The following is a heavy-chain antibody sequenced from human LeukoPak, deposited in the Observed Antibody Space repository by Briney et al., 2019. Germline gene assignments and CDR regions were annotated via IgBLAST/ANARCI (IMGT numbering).Heavy chain of an antibody. CDR1: GYTFTGNY. D-gene: IGHD6-6*01. V-gene: IGHV1-2*02. CDR2: MNPNSGGT. J-gene: IGHJ3*02. Sequence: ASVKVSCRASGYTFTGNYIHWVRQAPGQGLESMGWMNPNSGGTKFAQKFQGRVTMTRDTSISTAYMDLSRLTSDDTAVYYCARGDRSSSILEDAFDIWGQGTLVTVSS. CDR3: ARGDRSSSILEDAFDI.